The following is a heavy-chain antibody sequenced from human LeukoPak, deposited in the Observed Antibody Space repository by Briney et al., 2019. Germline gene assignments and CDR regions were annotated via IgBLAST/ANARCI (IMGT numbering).Heavy chain of an antibody. CDR3: ARAIGSSGDSGYFDY. D-gene: IGHD3-22*01. CDR2: ISSSATTI. V-gene: IGHV3-48*04. J-gene: IGHJ4*02. CDR1: GFTFSSYW. Sequence: GGSLRLSCAASGFTFSSYWMHWVRQAPGKGLEWVSTISSSATTIFYADSVKGRFTISRDNAKNSLYLQMNSLRAEDTAVYYCARAIGSSGDSGYFDYLGQGTLVTVSS.